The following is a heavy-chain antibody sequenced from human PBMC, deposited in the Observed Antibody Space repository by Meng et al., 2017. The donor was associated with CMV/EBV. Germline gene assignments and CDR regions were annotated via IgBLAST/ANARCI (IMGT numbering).Heavy chain of an antibody. Sequence: SVKVSCKASGGTFSSYAISWVRHAPGQGLEWMGGIIPILGIANYAQKFQGRVTITADKSTSTAYMELSSLRSEDTAVYYCARGYSCSSTSCYTFVSNWGQGTLVTVSS. CDR3: ARGYSCSSTSCYTFVSN. CDR1: GGTFSSYA. V-gene: IGHV1-69*10. D-gene: IGHD2-2*02. J-gene: IGHJ4*02. CDR2: IIPILGIA.